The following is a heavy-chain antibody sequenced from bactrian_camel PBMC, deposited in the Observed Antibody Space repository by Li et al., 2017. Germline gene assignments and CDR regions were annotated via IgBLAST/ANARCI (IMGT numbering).Heavy chain of an antibody. CDR3: AAGTRIIVGDYCDGITD. D-gene: IGHD3*01. V-gene: IGHV3S54*01. J-gene: IGHJ4*01. CDR2: IQPEGQKT. Sequence: HVQLVESGGGSVPAGGSLRLSCAASGDTNTYSQNFLGWFRQAPGKEREGVAGIQPEGQKTYYSDSVKGRFTISQGHPGDAKNTVYLQMNNLKTEDTGMYYCAAGTRIIVGDYCDGITDWGQGTQVTVS. CDR1: GDTNTYSQNF.